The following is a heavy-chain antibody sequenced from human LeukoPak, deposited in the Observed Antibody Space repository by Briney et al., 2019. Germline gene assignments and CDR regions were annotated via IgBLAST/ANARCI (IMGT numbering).Heavy chain of an antibody. CDR2: IYYSGST. V-gene: IGHV4-59*08. CDR3: ARGPYSYDSSGAFDI. Sequence: PSETLSLTYTVSGGSISSYYWSWIRQPPGKGLEWIGYIYYSGSTNYNPSLKSRVTISVDTSKNQFSLKLSSVTAADTAVYFCARGPYSYDSSGAFDIWGQGTMVTVSS. J-gene: IGHJ3*02. D-gene: IGHD3-22*01. CDR1: GGSISSYY.